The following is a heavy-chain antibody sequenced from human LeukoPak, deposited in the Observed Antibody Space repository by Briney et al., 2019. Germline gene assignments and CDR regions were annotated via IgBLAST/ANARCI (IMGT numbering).Heavy chain of an antibody. J-gene: IGHJ5*02. Sequence: PGGSLRLSCAASGFTFSSYGMHWVRQAPGKGLEWVAVIWYDGSNKYYADSVKGRFTISRDNSKNTLYLQMNSLRAEDTAVYYCAAWFGESVPWGQGTLVTVSS. V-gene: IGHV3-33*01. CDR1: GFTFSSYG. CDR2: IWYDGSNK. CDR3: AAWFGESVP. D-gene: IGHD3-10*01.